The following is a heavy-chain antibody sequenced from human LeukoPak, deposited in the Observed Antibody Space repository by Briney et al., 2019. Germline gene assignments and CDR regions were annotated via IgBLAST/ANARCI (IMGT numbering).Heavy chain of an antibody. D-gene: IGHD2-2*01. V-gene: IGHV3-30*18. CDR1: GFTFSSYG. CDR2: ISYDGSNK. CDR3: AKDSEVYCASTSCSQSSFDY. Sequence: GRSLRLSYAASGFTFSSYGMHWVRQAPGKGLEWVAVISYDGSNKYYADSVKGRFTISRDNSKNTLYLQMNSLRAEDTALYYCAKDSEVYCASTSCSQSSFDYWGQGTLVTVSS. J-gene: IGHJ4*02.